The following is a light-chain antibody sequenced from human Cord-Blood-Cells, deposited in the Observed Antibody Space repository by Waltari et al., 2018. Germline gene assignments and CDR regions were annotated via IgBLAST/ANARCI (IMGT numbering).Light chain of an antibody. CDR1: QSISSY. Sequence: DIQMTQSPSSLSASVGDRVTITCRASQSISSYLNCYQQKPGKAPKLLIYAASSLQSWVPSRFSGRGSATDFTLTISSLQPEEFATYYCQQSYSTPLTFGGGTKVEIK. CDR3: QQSYSTPLT. J-gene: IGKJ4*01. CDR2: AAS. V-gene: IGKV1-39*01.